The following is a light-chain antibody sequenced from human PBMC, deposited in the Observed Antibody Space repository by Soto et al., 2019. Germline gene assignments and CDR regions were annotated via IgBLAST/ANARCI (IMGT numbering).Light chain of an antibody. CDR3: QEISTYPRT. CDR2: AAS. J-gene: IGKJ1*01. V-gene: IGKV1-9*01. CDR1: QGINSY. Sequence: DIQLTQSPSVLSASVGDRVTITCRASQGINSYLAWYQQKPGKVPKLLIYAASTLHSVVPSRFSGSGSGTEFTLTISSLQPEDVANYYCQEISTYPRTFGQGTKVEIK.